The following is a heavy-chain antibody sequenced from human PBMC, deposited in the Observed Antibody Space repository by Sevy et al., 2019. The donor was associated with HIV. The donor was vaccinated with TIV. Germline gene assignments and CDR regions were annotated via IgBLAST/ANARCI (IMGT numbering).Heavy chain of an antibody. D-gene: IGHD2-2*01. CDR2: IKRDGSEK. J-gene: IGHJ6*02. Sequence: GGSLRLSCTASGFSFNMYWMSWVRQAPGQGLEWVAHIKRDGSEKYYVDSVRGRFTISRDDAKNSLYLQMNRLSAEDTAVYYCARDCSSTSCLWGLDVWGQGTTVTVSS. CDR1: GFSFNMYW. CDR3: ARDCSSTSCLWGLDV. V-gene: IGHV3-7*03.